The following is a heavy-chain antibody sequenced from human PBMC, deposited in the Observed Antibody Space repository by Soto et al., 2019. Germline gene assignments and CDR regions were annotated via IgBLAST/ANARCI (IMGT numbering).Heavy chain of an antibody. CDR1: GGSISSYY. CDR3: ARGRGPSWFDP. D-gene: IGHD3-10*01. V-gene: IGHV4-59*01. J-gene: IGHJ5*02. Sequence: SETLSLTCTASGGSISSYYWSWIRQPPGKGLEWIGYIYYSGSTNYNPSLKSRVTISVDTSKNQFSLELSSVTAADTAVYYCARGRGPSWFDPWGQGTLVTVSS. CDR2: IYYSGST.